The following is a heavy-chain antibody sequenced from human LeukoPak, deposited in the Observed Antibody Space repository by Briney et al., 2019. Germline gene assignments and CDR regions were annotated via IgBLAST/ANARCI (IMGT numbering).Heavy chain of an antibody. CDR3: ARLRYGHGYEDY. J-gene: IGHJ4*02. CDR2: TYYSGST. Sequence: SETLSLTCTVSGDSIRSDSYSWGWIRQPPGKGLEWIGSTYYSGSTYYNPSLKSRVTISMDASNNQFSLRLTSVTAADTAMYYCARLRYGHGYEDYWGQGTLVTVSS. D-gene: IGHD5-18*01. CDR1: GDSIRSDSYS. V-gene: IGHV4-39*01.